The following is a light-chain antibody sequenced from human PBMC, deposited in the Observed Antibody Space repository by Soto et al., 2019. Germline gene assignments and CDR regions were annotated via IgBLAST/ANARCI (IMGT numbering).Light chain of an antibody. CDR3: SSYTSSSTLGV. Sequence: QSAVTQPASVSGSPGQSSTISCTGTSSDVGGYNYVSWYQQPPGKAPKLMIYEVSNRPSGVSNRFSGSKSGNTASLTISGLQAEDEADYYCSSYTSSSTLGVFGTGTKVTVL. CDR1: SSDVGGYNY. V-gene: IGLV2-14*01. J-gene: IGLJ1*01. CDR2: EVS.